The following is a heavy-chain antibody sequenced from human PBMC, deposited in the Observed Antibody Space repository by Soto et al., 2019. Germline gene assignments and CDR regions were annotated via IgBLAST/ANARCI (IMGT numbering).Heavy chain of an antibody. CDR1: GFPFSDYY. CDR3: AREGRDYGDYVVDY. V-gene: IGHV3-11*06. J-gene: IGHJ4*02. D-gene: IGHD4-17*01. Sequence: PWGSLRLSCAASGFPFSDYYMSWIRQAPGKGLEWVSYISISSSYTNYADSVKGRFTISRDNAKNSLYLQMNSLRAEDKAVYYCAREGRDYGDYVVDYWGQGQMFTVSS. CDR2: ISISSSYT.